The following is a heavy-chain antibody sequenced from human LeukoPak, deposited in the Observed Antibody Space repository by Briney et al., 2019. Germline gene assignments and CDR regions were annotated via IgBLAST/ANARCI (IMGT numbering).Heavy chain of an antibody. CDR1: GFTFSSYS. CDR2: ISSSSSTI. J-gene: IGHJ4*02. V-gene: IGHV3-48*04. Sequence: GGSLRLSCAASGFTFSSYSMIWVRQAPGKGLEWVSYISSSSSTIYYADSVKGRFTISRDNAKNSLDLQMNSLRAEDTAVYYCARIITYYYDSSGYYSYFDYWGQGTLVTVSS. D-gene: IGHD3-22*01. CDR3: ARIITYYYDSSGYYSYFDY.